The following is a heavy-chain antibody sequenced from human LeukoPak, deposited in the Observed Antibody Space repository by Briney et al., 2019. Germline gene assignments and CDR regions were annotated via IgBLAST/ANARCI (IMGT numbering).Heavy chain of an antibody. J-gene: IGHJ4*02. Sequence: HTGGSLRLSCAASGFTLSNYWMHWVRQAPGKGLVWVARINFDGSSTNYAGSVRGRFTISRDNAKNTLYLQMNSLRGEDTAVYYCGRGGSGSRYFDYWGQGTLVTVSS. CDR2: INFDGSST. CDR1: GFTLSNYW. V-gene: IGHV3-74*01. D-gene: IGHD1-14*01. CDR3: GRGGSGSRYFDY.